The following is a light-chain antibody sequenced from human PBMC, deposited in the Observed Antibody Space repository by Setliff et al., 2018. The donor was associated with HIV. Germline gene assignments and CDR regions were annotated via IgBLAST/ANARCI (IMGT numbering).Light chain of an antibody. CDR2: DVS. Sequence: QSALTQPASVSGSPGQSITISCTGTSSDVGGYNYVSWYQQHPGKGPKLMIYDVSNRPSGVSNRFSGSKSGNTASLTISGLQAEDEADYYCSSYTSSSTYWVFGGGTK. J-gene: IGLJ3*02. CDR1: SSDVGGYNY. CDR3: SSYTSSSTYWV. V-gene: IGLV2-14*03.